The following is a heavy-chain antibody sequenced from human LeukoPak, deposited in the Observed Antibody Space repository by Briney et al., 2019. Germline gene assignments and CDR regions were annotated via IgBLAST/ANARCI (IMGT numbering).Heavy chain of an antibody. J-gene: IGHJ4*02. CDR2: IWYDGSNK. D-gene: IGHD3-22*01. CDR3: ARPYDSSGYYYFDY. CDR1: GFTFSSYG. Sequence: PGRSLRLSCAASGFTFSSYGMHWVRQAPGKGLEWVAVIWYDGSNKYYAGSVKGRFTISRDNSKNTLYLQMNSLRAEDTAVYYCARPYDSSGYYYFDYWGQGTLVTVSS. V-gene: IGHV3-33*01.